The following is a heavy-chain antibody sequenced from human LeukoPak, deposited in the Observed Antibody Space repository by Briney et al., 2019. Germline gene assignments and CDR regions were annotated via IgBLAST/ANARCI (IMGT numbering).Heavy chain of an antibody. J-gene: IGHJ6*02. D-gene: IGHD3-22*01. V-gene: IGHV3-23*01. CDR2: ISGSGGST. Sequence: GGSLRLSCAASGFTVSSNYMSWVRQAPGKGLEWVSAISGSGGSTYYADSVKGRFTISRDNSKNTLYLQMNSLRAEDTAVYYCAGYYYDSSGYYYYYYGMDVWGQGTTVTVSS. CDR3: AGYYYDSSGYYYYYYGMDV. CDR1: GFTVSSNY.